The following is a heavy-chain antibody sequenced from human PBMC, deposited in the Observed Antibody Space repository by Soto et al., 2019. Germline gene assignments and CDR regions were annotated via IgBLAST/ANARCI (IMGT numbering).Heavy chain of an antibody. D-gene: IGHD4-17*01. Sequence: ASVKVSCKASGGTFSSYAISWVRQAPGQGLEWMGGIIPIFGTANYAQKFQGRVTITADESTSTAYMELSSLRSEDTAVYYCARTQTTGNSSHYYYYGMDVWGQGTTVTVSS. V-gene: IGHV1-69*13. CDR1: GGTFSSYA. CDR3: ARTQTTGNSSHYYYYGMDV. CDR2: IIPIFGTA. J-gene: IGHJ6*02.